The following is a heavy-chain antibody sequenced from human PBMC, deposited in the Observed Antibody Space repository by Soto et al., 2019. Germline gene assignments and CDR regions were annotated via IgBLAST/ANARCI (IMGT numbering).Heavy chain of an antibody. Sequence: PSETLSLTCTVSGGSISSGGYYWSWIRQHPGKGLEWIGYIYYSGSTYYNPSLKSRVTISVDTSKNQFSLKLSSVTAADTAVYYCARARDCGGDCSPYYYGMDVWGQGTKVTVSS. D-gene: IGHD2-21*02. CDR3: ARARDCGGDCSPYYYGMDV. J-gene: IGHJ6*02. CDR2: IYYSGST. CDR1: GGSISSGGYY. V-gene: IGHV4-31*02.